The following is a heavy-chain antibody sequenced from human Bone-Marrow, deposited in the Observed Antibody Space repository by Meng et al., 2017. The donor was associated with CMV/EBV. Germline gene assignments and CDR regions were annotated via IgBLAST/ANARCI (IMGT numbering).Heavy chain of an antibody. CDR1: GFTFSDYY. CDR2: ISSSGSTI. J-gene: IGHJ6*02. D-gene: IGHD2-2*02. CDR3: ARDSGYCSSTSCYSYYYYGMDV. Sequence: SLKISCAASGFTFSDYYMSWIRQAPGKGLEWVSYISSSGSTIYYADSVKGRFPISRDNAKNSLYLQMNSLRAEDTAVYYCARDSGYCSSTSCYSYYYYGMDVWGQGTTVTVSS. V-gene: IGHV3-11*04.